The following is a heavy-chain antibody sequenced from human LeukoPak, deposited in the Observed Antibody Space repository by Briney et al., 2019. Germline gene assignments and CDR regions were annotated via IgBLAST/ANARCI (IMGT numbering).Heavy chain of an antibody. CDR3: ARANKRPRGYFYYGLDV. D-gene: IGHD1-14*01. CDR2: IWYDGSNK. CDR1: GFTFSSYG. J-gene: IGHJ6*02. Sequence: GSLRLSCAASGFTFSSYGMHWVRQAPGKGLEWVAVIWYDGSNKYYADSVKGRFTISRDISKNTLYLQMNSLRAEDTAVYYCARANKRPRGYFYYGLDVWGQGTTVTVSS. V-gene: IGHV3-33*01.